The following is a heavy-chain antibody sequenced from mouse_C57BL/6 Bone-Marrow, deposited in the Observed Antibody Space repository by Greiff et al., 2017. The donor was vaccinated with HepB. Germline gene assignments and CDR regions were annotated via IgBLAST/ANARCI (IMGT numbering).Heavy chain of an antibody. D-gene: IGHD1-1*01. CDR1: GYTFTGYW. Sequence: VQGVESGAELMKPGASVKLSCKATGYTFTGYWIEWVKQRPGHGLEWIGEILPGSGSTNYNEKFKGKATFTADTSSNTAYMQLSSLTTEDSAIYYCARSSYYYGSSYLFDYWGQGTTLTVSS. V-gene: IGHV1-9*01. CDR3: ARSSYYYGSSYLFDY. CDR2: ILPGSGST. J-gene: IGHJ2*01.